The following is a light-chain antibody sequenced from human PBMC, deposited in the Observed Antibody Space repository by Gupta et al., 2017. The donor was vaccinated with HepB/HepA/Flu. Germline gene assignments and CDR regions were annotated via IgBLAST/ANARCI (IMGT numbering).Light chain of an antibody. J-gene: IGLJ1*01. Sequence: QAVVTQEPSLTVSPGGTVTLTCGSSTGAVTSGHYPYWFQQKPGQAPRTLIYDTSNKHSWTPARFSGSLLGGKAALXLXGAQPEXEAEYYCLLSYSGAGVFGTGTKVTVL. CDR1: TGAVTSGHY. V-gene: IGLV7-46*01. CDR2: DTS. CDR3: LLSYSGAGV.